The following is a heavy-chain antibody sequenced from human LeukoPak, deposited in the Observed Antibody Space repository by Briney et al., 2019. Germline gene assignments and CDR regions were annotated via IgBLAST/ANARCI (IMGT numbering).Heavy chain of an antibody. CDR2: ISSHGSTK. V-gene: IGHV3-30*18. CDR1: GFTFSSYG. D-gene: IGHD6-19*01. Sequence: GGSLRLSCAASGFTFSSYGMNWVRQAPGKGLEWGASISSHGSTKYYADSVKGRFTISRDNSRNTLFLQMDSLRGEDTAVYYCAKDGEAVSANGGFDYWGQGTLVTVSS. CDR3: AKDGEAVSANGGFDY. J-gene: IGHJ4*02.